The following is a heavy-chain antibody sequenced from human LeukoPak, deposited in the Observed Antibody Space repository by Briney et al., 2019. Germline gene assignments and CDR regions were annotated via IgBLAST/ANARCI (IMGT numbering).Heavy chain of an antibody. CDR3: ASTLCHGLLWFGECVWFDP. CDR2: IYYSGST. D-gene: IGHD3-10*01. CDR1: GGSISSSSYY. J-gene: IGHJ5*02. V-gene: IGHV4-39*07. Sequence: NPSETLSLTCTVSGGSISSSSYYWGWIRQPPGKGLEWIGSIYYSGSTYYNPSLKSRVTISVDTSKNQFSLKLSSVTAADTAVYYCASTLCHGLLWFGECVWFDPWGQGTLVTVSS.